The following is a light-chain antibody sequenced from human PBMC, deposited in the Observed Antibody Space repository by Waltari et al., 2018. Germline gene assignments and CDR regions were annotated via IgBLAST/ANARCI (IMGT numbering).Light chain of an antibody. V-gene: IGKV3-15*01. CDR3: QQYSDWPT. CDR2: RAS. J-gene: IGKJ4*01. Sequence: DIVMTQSPATLSVSPGERATLSCRASQSVSSNLAWYQQKPGQAPRLLIYRASTRATGNPGRFSGSGSGTEFTLTISSLQSDDFVVYYCQQYSDWPTFGGGTKVEIK. CDR1: QSVSSN.